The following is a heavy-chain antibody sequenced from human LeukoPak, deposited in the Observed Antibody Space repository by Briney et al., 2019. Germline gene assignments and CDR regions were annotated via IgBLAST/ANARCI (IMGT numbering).Heavy chain of an antibody. V-gene: IGHV3-74*01. Sequence: GGSLRLSCAASGFTFSNYWMHWVRQAPGKVLVWVSRINSDESSTSYADSVKGRFTISRDNAKNTLYLQMNSLRAEDTAVYFCARAHNDYGDYSLGYWGQGTLVTVSS. CDR3: ARAHNDYGDYSLGY. CDR1: GFTFSNYW. J-gene: IGHJ4*02. CDR2: INSDESST. D-gene: IGHD4-17*01.